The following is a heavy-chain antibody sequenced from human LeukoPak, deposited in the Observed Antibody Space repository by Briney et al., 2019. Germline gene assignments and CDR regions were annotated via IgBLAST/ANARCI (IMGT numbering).Heavy chain of an antibody. J-gene: IGHJ5*02. Sequence: SQTLSLTCTVSGSSISSGGYYWSWIRQHPGKGLEWIGYIYYSGSTYYNPSLKSRVTISVDTSKNQFSLKLSSVTAADTAVYYCARAGRYFDWLHWFDPWGQGTLVTVSS. CDR3: ARAGRYFDWLHWFDP. CDR1: GSSISSGGYY. D-gene: IGHD3-9*01. V-gene: IGHV4-31*03. CDR2: IYYSGST.